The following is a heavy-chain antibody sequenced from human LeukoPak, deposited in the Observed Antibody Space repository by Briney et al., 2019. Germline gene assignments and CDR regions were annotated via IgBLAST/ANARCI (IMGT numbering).Heavy chain of an antibody. D-gene: IGHD2-15*01. J-gene: IGHJ6*03. CDR3: ARDRGVDYCSGGSYSHYYYYMDV. Sequence: ASVKVSCKASGYTFTGYYMHWVRQAPGQGLEWMGWINPNSGGTNYAQKFQGRVTMTRDTSISTAYMELSRLRSDDTAVYYCARDRGVDYCSGGSYSHYYYYMDVWGKGTTVTVSS. V-gene: IGHV1-2*02. CDR2: INPNSGGT. CDR1: GYTFTGYY.